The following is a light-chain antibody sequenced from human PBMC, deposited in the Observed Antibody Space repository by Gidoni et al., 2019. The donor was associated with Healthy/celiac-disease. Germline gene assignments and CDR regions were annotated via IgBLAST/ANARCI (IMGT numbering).Light chain of an antibody. Sequence: GSPGQSITISCTGTSSDVGGYNYVSWYQQHPGKAPKLMIYDVSNRPTGVSNRFSGSKSGNTASLTISGLQAEDEADYYCSSYTSSSTLYVFGTGTKVTVL. J-gene: IGLJ1*01. CDR3: SSYTSSSTLYV. V-gene: IGLV2-14*04. CDR1: SSDVGGYNY. CDR2: DVS.